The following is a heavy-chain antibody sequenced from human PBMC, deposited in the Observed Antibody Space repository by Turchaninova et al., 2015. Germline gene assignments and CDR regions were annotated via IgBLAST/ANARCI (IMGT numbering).Heavy chain of an antibody. D-gene: IGHD3-10*01. CDR2: INHSGYT. CDR1: GGSFNNDH. Sequence: QVQLQHWGAGLLKPSENLSLTCAVDGGSFNNDHWSWFRQSPGKGLEWIGEINHSGYTNYSPSLKSRVTISVDTSKNQFSLKVKSVTAADTAIYYCARGGVYYFDYWGQGTLVTVSS. CDR3: ARGGVYYFDY. J-gene: IGHJ4*02. V-gene: IGHV4-34*02.